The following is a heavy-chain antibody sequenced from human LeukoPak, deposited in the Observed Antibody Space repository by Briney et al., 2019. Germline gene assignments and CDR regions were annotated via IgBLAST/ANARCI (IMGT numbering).Heavy chain of an antibody. CDR1: GFTFSSYW. D-gene: IGHD6-13*01. Sequence: GGSLRLSCAVSGFTFSSYWMSWVRQAPGKGLEWVANIKQDGSEKYYVDSVKGRFTISRDNAKNSLYPQMNSLRAEDAAVYYCARGIAGAGTAVLDYWGQGTLVIVSS. J-gene: IGHJ4*02. V-gene: IGHV3-7*01. CDR2: IKQDGSEK. CDR3: ARGIAGAGTAVLDY.